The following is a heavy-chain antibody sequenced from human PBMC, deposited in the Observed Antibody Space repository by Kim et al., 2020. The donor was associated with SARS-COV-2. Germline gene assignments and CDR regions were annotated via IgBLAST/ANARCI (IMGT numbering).Heavy chain of an antibody. J-gene: IGHJ6*02. V-gene: IGHV1-24*01. Sequence: QTYQGRVTMTEDTSTDTAYMELSSLRSEDTAVYYCATDARYNWNHYGMDVWGQGTTVTVSS. CDR3: ATDARYNWNHYGMDV. D-gene: IGHD1-20*01.